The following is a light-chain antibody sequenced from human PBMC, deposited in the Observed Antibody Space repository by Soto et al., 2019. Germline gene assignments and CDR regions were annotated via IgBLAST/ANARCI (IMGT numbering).Light chain of an antibody. CDR2: DAS. CDR1: QSVSTY. CDR3: QQRSNWPPTWT. Sequence: EIVLTQSPATLSLSPGERATLSCRASQSVSTYLAWYQQKPGQAPMLLIYDASNRATGIPVRFSGSGSGTDFTLTITSLEPEDFGVYYCQQRSNWPPTWTFGQGTKVDIK. V-gene: IGKV3-11*01. J-gene: IGKJ1*01.